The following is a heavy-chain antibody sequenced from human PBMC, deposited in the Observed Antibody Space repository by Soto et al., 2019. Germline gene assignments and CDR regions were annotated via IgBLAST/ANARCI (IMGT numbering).Heavy chain of an antibody. CDR1: GYSISSGYH. CDR2: VHYSGNT. D-gene: IGHD1-1*01. Sequence: LSLTCTVSGYSISSGYHWAWIRQPPGKGLEWLGSVHYSGNTYYNPSLKSRLTISVDKSKNQFSLNLSSVTAADTAVYYCARKDRAVEEGGWFDSWGQGTLVTVSS. CDR3: ARKDRAVEEGGWFDS. V-gene: IGHV4-38-2*02. J-gene: IGHJ5*01.